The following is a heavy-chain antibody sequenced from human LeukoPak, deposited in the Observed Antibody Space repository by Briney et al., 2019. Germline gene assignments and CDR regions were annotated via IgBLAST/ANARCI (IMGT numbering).Heavy chain of an antibody. J-gene: IGHJ4*02. D-gene: IGHD3-22*01. CDR3: ARGIGGGGGYYSNSDD. Sequence: GGSLRLSFATSGLTVSGIYMSWVRQAPGKGPEWVSVIFAGGSTYYTDSVKGRFSISRDDSWNTVYLQMNSLRAEDTAVYYCARGIGGGGGYYSNSDDWGQGTLVTVSS. V-gene: IGHV3-53*01. CDR2: IFAGGST. CDR1: GLTVSGIY.